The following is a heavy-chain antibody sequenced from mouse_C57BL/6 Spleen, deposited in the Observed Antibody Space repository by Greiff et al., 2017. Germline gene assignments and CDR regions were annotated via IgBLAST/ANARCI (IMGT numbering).Heavy chain of an antibody. D-gene: IGHD1-1*01. J-gene: IGHJ2*01. CDR1: GYSFTGYY. CDR3: ARGGSSPLYFDY. Sequence: VQLQQSGPELVKPGASVKISCKASGYSFTGYYMNWVKQSPEKSLEWIGEINPSTGGTTYNQKFKAKATLTVDKSSSTAYMQLKSLTSEDSAVYYCARGGSSPLYFDYWGQGTTLTVSS. CDR2: INPSTGGT. V-gene: IGHV1-42*01.